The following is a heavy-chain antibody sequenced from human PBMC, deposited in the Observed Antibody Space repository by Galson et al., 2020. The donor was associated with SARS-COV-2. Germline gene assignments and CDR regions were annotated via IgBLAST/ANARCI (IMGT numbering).Heavy chain of an antibody. D-gene: IGHD3-10*01. V-gene: IGHV3-23*01. CDR1: GFTFSSYA. CDR3: AKVLVYYGSGIWYFDY. Sequence: GESLKISCAASGFTFSSYAMSWVRQAPGKGLEWVSAISGSGGSTYYADSVKGRFTISRDNSKNTLYLQMNSLRAEDTAVYYCAKVLVYYGSGIWYFDYWGQGTLVTVSS. CDR2: ISGSGGST. J-gene: IGHJ4*02.